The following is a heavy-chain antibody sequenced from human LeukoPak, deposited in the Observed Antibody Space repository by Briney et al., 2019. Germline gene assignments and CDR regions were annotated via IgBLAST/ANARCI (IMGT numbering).Heavy chain of an antibody. CDR2: IYYSGST. J-gene: IGHJ4*02. CDR3: ARDRYSSGDDY. D-gene: IGHD6-19*01. V-gene: IGHV4-59*01. Sequence: SETLSLTCTVSGGSISSYYWSWIRQPPGKGLEWIGYIYYSGSTNYNPSLKSRVTISVDTSKNQFSLKLSSVTAADTAVYYCARDRYSSGDDYWGQGTLVTVSS. CDR1: GGSISSYY.